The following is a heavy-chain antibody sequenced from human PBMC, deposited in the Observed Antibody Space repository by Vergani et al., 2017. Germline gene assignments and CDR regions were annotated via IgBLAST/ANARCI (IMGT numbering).Heavy chain of an antibody. D-gene: IGHD2-2*01. CDR1: GYTFTGYY. V-gene: IGHV1-2*02. Sequence: QVQLVQSGAEVKKPGASVKVSCKASGYTFTGYYMHWVRQAPGQGLEWMGWINPNSGGTNYAQKFQGRVTMTRDTSISAAYMELSRLRSDDTAVYYGARGPGVVVVPAAMVFDYWGQGTLVTGSS. CDR3: ARGPGVVVVPAAMVFDY. CDR2: INPNSGGT. J-gene: IGHJ4*02.